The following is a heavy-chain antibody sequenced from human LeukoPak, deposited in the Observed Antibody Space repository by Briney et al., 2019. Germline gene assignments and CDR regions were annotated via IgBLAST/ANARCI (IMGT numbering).Heavy chain of an antibody. V-gene: IGHV3-7*03. CDR3: AKDKVYTLTLSQGDAFDI. D-gene: IGHD5/OR15-5a*01. CDR2: IREDGGDE. Sequence: GGSLRLSCAASGFTFSSYWMTWVRQAPGKGLEWAANIREDGGDEYYVDSVKGRFTISRDNSKNTLYLQMNSLRAEDTAVYYCAKDKVYTLTLSQGDAFDIWGQGTKVTVS. J-gene: IGHJ3*02. CDR1: GFTFSSYW.